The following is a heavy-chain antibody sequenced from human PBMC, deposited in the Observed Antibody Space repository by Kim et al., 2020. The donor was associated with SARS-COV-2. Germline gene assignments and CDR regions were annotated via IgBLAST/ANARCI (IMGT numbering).Heavy chain of an antibody. Sequence: GGSLRLSCAASGFTVSSNYMSWVRQAPGKGLEWVSVIYSGGSTYYADSVKGRFTISRHNSKNTLYLQMNSLRAEDTAVYYCARVQGGRDGYNLYYYYGMDVWGQGTTVTVSS. D-gene: IGHD5-12*01. CDR2: IYSGGST. V-gene: IGHV3-53*04. CDR3: ARVQGGRDGYNLYYYYGMDV. J-gene: IGHJ6*02. CDR1: GFTVSSNY.